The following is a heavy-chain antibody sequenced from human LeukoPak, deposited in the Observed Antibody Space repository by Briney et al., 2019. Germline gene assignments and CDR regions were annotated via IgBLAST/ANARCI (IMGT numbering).Heavy chain of an antibody. CDR2: ISYDGSDE. Sequence: GRSQRLSCAASGFTFSRYAMHWVRQAPGQGLEWVAVISYDGSDEYYADSVKGRFTISRDNGGNTAYLQMTSLRDEDTAVYYCTRGSGVSGTFGSYFQYWSQGTLVTVSS. D-gene: IGHD3-10*01. CDR1: GFTFSRYA. CDR3: TRGSGVSGTFGSYFQY. V-gene: IGHV3-30-3*01. J-gene: IGHJ1*01.